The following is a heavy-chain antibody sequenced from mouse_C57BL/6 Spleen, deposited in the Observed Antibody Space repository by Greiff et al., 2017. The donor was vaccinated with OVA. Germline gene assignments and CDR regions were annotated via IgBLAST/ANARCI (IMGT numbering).Heavy chain of an antibody. CDR3: ARRGLRLDYFDY. V-gene: IGHV5-9*01. Sequence: EVKVVESGGGLVKPGGSLKLSCAASGFTFSSYTMSWVRQTPEKRLEWVATISGGGGNTYYPDSVKGRFTISRDNAKNTLYLQMSSLRSEDTALYYCARRGLRLDYFDYWGQGTTLTVSS. CDR1: GFTFSSYT. CDR2: ISGGGGNT. J-gene: IGHJ2*01. D-gene: IGHD2-4*01.